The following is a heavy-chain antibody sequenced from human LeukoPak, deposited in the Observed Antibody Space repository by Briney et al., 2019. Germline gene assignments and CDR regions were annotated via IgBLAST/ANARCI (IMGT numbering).Heavy chain of an antibody. CDR3: ARGGRGGPNNWFDP. CDR1: GFTFSSYA. CDR2: ISGSGGST. J-gene: IGHJ5*02. Sequence: GGSLRLSCAASGFTFSSYAMSWARQAPGKGLEWVSAISGSGGSTYYADSVKGRFTISRDNSKNTLYLQMNSLRAEDTAVYYCARGGRGGPNNWFDPWGQGTLVTVSS. V-gene: IGHV3-23*01. D-gene: IGHD2-15*01.